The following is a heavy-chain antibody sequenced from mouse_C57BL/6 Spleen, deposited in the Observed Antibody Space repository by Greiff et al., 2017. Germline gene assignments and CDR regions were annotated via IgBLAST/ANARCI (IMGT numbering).Heavy chain of an antibody. Sequence: EVQLVESGPGLVKPSQSLSLTCSVTGYSITSGYYWNWIRQFPGNKLEWMGYISYDGSNNYNPSLKNRISITRDTSKNQFFLKLNSVTTEDTATYYWARDGYGYFDGWGTGTTVTVSS. CDR3: ARDGYGYFDG. V-gene: IGHV3-6*01. CDR2: ISYDGSN. CDR1: GYSITSGYY. J-gene: IGHJ1*03.